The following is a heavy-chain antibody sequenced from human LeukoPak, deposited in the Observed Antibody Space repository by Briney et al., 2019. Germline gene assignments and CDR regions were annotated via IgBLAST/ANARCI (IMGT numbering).Heavy chain of an antibody. CDR1: GGSISSYY. D-gene: IGHD3-22*01. Sequence: SETLSLTCTVSGGSISSYYWSWIRPPPGKGLEWIGYIYYSGSTNYNPSLKSRVTISVDTSKNQFSLKLSSVTAADTAVYYCARDGRGYPAYYFDYWGQRTLVTVSS. J-gene: IGHJ4*02. V-gene: IGHV4-59*01. CDR3: ARDGRGYPAYYFDY. CDR2: IYYSGST.